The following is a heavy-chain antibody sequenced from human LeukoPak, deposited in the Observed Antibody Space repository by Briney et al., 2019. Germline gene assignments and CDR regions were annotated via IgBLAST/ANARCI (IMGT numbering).Heavy chain of an antibody. CDR2: ISSSSSTI. V-gene: IGHV3-48*02. Sequence: GGSLRHSCAASGFTFRTYGMNWVRQAPGTGLEWLSYISSSSSTIYYADSVKGRFTISRDSAKNSLFLQMNSLRDEDTAVYYCAMMSSGTYYFDYWGQGTLVTVSS. D-gene: IGHD1-26*01. CDR3: AMMSSGTYYFDY. CDR1: GFTFRTYG. J-gene: IGHJ4*02.